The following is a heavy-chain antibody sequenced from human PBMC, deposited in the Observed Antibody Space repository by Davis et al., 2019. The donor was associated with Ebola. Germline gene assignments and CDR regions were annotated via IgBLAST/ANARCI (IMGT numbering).Heavy chain of an antibody. Sequence: PSETLSLTCTVSGGSISSYYWSWIRQPPGKGLEWIGYIYYSGSTNYNPSLKSRVTISVDTSKNQFSLKLSSVTAADTAVYYCTRDARTYDYGGGFDYWGQGTLVTVSS. V-gene: IGHV4-59*01. CDR1: GGSISSYY. CDR3: TRDARTYDYGGGFDY. J-gene: IGHJ4*02. CDR2: IYYSGST. D-gene: IGHD4-17*01.